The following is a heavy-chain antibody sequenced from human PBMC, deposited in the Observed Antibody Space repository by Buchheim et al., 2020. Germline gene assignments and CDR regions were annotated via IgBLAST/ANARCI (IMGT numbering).Heavy chain of an antibody. D-gene: IGHD3-16*01. Sequence: QVQLVESGGGVVQPGRSLRLSCAASGFTFSSYGMHWVRQAPGKGLEWVAVIWYDGSNKYYADSVKGRFTISRDNSKNKLYLTMNSLRAEDTAVYYCARGYPMYYDYVWGSYYDYWGQGTL. J-gene: IGHJ4*02. V-gene: IGHV3-33*01. CDR1: GFTFSSYG. CDR3: ARGYPMYYDYVWGSYYDY. CDR2: IWYDGSNK.